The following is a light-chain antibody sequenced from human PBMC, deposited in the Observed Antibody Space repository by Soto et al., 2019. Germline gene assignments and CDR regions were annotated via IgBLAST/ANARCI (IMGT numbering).Light chain of an antibody. CDR2: GAS. V-gene: IGKV3-20*01. CDR1: QSVTSSF. J-gene: IGKJ3*01. Sequence: EIVLTQSPGTLSLSPGERATLSCRASQSVTSSFLAWYQQKPGQAPRLLIYGASSRATGIPDRFSGSGSGTHFTLTINNLEPKDFTLYSYHQYNSSPPTFAPGTKVDIK. CDR3: HQYNSSPPT.